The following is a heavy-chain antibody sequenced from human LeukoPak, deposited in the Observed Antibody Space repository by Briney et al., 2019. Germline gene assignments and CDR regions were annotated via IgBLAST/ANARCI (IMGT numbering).Heavy chain of an antibody. V-gene: IGHV3-74*01. D-gene: IGHD1-1*01. CDR2: INTDGSST. J-gene: IGHJ6*03. Sequence: GGSLRLSCAASGFTFSNYWMHWVRQAPGKGLVWVSHINTDGSSTSYADSVKGRFTISRDNAKNTLYLQMNSLRAEDTAVYYCARPRPGYYMDVWGKGTTVTVSS. CDR1: GFTFSNYW. CDR3: ARPRPGYYMDV.